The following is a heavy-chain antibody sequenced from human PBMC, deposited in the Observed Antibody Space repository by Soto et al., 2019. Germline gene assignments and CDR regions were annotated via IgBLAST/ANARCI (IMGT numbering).Heavy chain of an antibody. D-gene: IGHD2-15*01. CDR1: GGSISSGGYS. V-gene: IGHV4-30-2*01. Sequence: SETLSLTCAVSGGSISSGGYSWSWIRQPPGKGLEWIGYIYHSGSTYYNPSLKSRVTISVDRSKNQFSLKLSSVTAADTAVYYCARGVYCSGGSCYSALRWFDPWGQGTLVTVSS. J-gene: IGHJ5*02. CDR3: ARGVYCSGGSCYSALRWFDP. CDR2: IYHSGST.